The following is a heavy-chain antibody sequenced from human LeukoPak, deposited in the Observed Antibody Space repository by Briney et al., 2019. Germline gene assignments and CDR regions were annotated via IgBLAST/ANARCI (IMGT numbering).Heavy chain of an antibody. CDR1: GFTFSSYV. CDR2: INSRGDGT. CDR3: AKYMSATNFFDF. V-gene: IGHV3-23*01. J-gene: IGHJ4*02. Sequence: GGSLRLSCAASGFTFSSYVMSWVRQAPGKGLEWITTINSRGDGTYYADSVKGRFTISRDNSKNTLNLQMSSLRAEDTAIYYCAKYMSATNFFDFWGQGTLVTVSS. D-gene: IGHD6-25*01.